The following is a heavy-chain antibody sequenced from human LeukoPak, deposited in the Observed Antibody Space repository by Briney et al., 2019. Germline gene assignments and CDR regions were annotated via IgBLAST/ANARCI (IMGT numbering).Heavy chain of an antibody. Sequence: ASVKVSCTASGYTFTSYGISWVRQAPGQGLEWMGWISAYNGNTNYAQKLQGRVTMTTDTSTSTAYMELRSLRSDDTAVYYCARDQGRLWFGELYFDYWGQGTLVTVSS. CDR1: GYTFTSYG. CDR3: ARDQGRLWFGELYFDY. D-gene: IGHD3-10*01. V-gene: IGHV1-18*01. CDR2: ISAYNGNT. J-gene: IGHJ4*02.